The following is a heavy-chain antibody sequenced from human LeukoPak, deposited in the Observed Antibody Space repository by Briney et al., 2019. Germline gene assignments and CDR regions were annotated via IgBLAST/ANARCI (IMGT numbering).Heavy chain of an antibody. CDR1: GFTFSNAW. V-gene: IGHV3-15*01. J-gene: IGHJ4*02. CDR3: SGCSGGSCDTIDY. CDR2: IKSKTDGGTT. D-gene: IGHD2-15*01. Sequence: GGSLRLSCAASGFTFSNAWMSWVRQAPGKGLEWVGRIKSKTDGGTTDYAAPVKGRFTTSRDDSKNTLYLQMNSLKTEDTAVYYCSGCSGGSCDTIDYWGQGTLVTVSS.